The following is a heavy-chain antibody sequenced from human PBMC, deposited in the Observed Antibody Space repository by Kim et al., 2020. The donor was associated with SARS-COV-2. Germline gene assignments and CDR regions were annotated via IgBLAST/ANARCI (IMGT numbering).Heavy chain of an antibody. CDR3: ARLGGNSGYYYYYYMDV. V-gene: IGHV3-53*01. CDR1: GFTVSSNY. CDR2: IYSGGST. J-gene: IGHJ6*03. Sequence: GGSLRLSCAASGFTVSSNYMSWVRQAPGKGLEWVSVIYSGGSTYYADSVKGRFTISRDNSKNTLYLQMNSLRAEDTAVYYCARLGGNSGYYYYYYMDVWGKGTTVTVSS. D-gene: IGHD2-21*02.